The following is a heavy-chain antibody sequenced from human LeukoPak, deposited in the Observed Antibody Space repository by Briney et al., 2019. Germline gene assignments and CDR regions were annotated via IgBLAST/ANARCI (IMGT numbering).Heavy chain of an antibody. D-gene: IGHD3-10*01. Sequence: SETLSLTCTVSGSSISTYYWSWIRQAAGKGLEWIGRIYVDGSTNYNPSLKSRVTMSVDTSKNQFSLNLSSVTAADTAVYYCAREDRASGRGLDPWGQGTLVTVSS. CDR1: GSSISTYY. CDR3: AREDRASGRGLDP. V-gene: IGHV4-4*07. CDR2: IYVDGST. J-gene: IGHJ5*02.